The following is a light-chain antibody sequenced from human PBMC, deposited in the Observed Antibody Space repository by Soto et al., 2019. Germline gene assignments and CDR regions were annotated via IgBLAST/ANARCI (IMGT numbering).Light chain of an antibody. CDR3: QQFVTSPLT. Sequence: EIVLTQSPGTLSLSPGERATLSCRASQSVSSYLAWYQQRPGQTPRLLIYGVSNRATGIPDRFSGSGSGTDFTLTISRLEPEEFAVYYCQQFVTSPLTFGGGTKVDI. J-gene: IGKJ4*01. V-gene: IGKV3-20*01. CDR1: QSVSSY. CDR2: GVS.